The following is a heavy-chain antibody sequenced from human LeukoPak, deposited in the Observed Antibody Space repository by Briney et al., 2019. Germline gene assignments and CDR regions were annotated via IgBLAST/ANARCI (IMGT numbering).Heavy chain of an antibody. CDR1: GGTLSSYA. Sequence: SVKVSCKASGGTLSSYAISWVRQAPGQGLEWMGRIIPILGIANYAQKFQGRVTITADKSTSTAYMELSSLRSEDTAVYYCARDGAVAGHDAFDIWGQGTMVTVSS. J-gene: IGHJ3*02. V-gene: IGHV1-69*04. CDR3: ARDGAVAGHDAFDI. D-gene: IGHD6-19*01. CDR2: IIPILGIA.